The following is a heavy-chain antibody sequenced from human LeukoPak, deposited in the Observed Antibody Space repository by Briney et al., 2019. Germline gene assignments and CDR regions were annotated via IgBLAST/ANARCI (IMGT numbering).Heavy chain of an antibody. V-gene: IGHV3-74*01. CDR3: ARGNYFDY. J-gene: IGHJ4*02. CDR2: INGDGTST. CDR1: GFTFSSHW. Sequence: PGGSLRLSCAASGFTFSSHWMHWVRQAPGKRLVWVSLINGDGTSTNYADSVKGRFTISRNNAKNTLYLQMNSLRAEDTAVYYCARGNYFDYWGQGTLVTVSS.